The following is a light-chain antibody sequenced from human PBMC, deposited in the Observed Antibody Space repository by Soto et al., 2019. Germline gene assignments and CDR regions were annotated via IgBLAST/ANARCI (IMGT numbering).Light chain of an antibody. CDR3: SSYTTTATYV. CDR1: RNDVGDFNF. V-gene: IGLV2-14*03. Sequence: QSALTQPASVSGSPGQSITISCTGARNDVGDFNFVSWYQHHPGRAPKLIIYDVNNRPSGVSHRFSGSKSGSTASLTISGLQTEDEADYYCSSYTTTATYVFGAGTKLTVL. CDR2: DVN. J-gene: IGLJ1*01.